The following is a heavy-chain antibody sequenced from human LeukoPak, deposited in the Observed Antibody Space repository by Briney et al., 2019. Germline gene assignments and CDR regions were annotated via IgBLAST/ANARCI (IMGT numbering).Heavy chain of an antibody. V-gene: IGHV3-30-3*01. D-gene: IGHD2-21*01. J-gene: IGHJ5*02. Sequence: GGSLRLSCAASGFTFSSYAMHWVRQAPGKGLEWVAVISYDGSNKYYADSVKGRFTISRDNSKNTLYLQMNSLRAEDTAVYYCAREDGDVVVPGRWFDPWGQGTLVTVSS. CDR1: GFTFSSYA. CDR3: AREDGDVVVPGRWFDP. CDR2: ISYDGSNK.